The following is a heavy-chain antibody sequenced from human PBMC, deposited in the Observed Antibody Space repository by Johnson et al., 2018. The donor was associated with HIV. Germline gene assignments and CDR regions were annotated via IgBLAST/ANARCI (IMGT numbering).Heavy chain of an antibody. CDR2: IDWTGANA. Sequence: VQLVESGGGVERPGESLRLSCVGSGFMFDDYAMSWVRQVPGKGLEWVSGIDWTGANAGYADSVKGRFTIFRDNAKNSLYLQMNSLRAEDTALYYCARSTYYYDSSAYRGSLGRAFDIWGQGTMVTVSS. CDR1: GFMFDDYA. J-gene: IGHJ3*02. V-gene: IGHV3-20*04. D-gene: IGHD3-22*01. CDR3: ARSTYYYDSSAYRGSLGRAFDI.